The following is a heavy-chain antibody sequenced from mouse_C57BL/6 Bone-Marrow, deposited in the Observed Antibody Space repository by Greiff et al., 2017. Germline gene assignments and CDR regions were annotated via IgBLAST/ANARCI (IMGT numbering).Heavy chain of an antibody. CDR1: GFSLTSYA. CDR3: ARAGGIYYGNYAWFAY. CDR2: IWTGGGT. Sequence: VQLQQSGPGLVAPSQSLSITCTVSGFSLTSYAISWVRQPPGKGLEWLGVIWTGGGTNYNSALKSRLSISKDNSKSQVFLKMNSLQTDDTARYYCARAGGIYYGNYAWFAYWGQGTLVTVSA. V-gene: IGHV2-9-1*01. D-gene: IGHD2-1*01. J-gene: IGHJ3*01.